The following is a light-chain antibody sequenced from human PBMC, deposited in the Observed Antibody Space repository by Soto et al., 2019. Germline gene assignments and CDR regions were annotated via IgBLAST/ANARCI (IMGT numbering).Light chain of an antibody. CDR1: SSDVGGYNY. J-gene: IGLJ6*01. V-gene: IGLV2-8*01. Sequence: QSALTQPPSASGSPGQSVTISCTGTSSDVGGYNYVSWFQQHPGKAPKLMIYEVNKRPSGVPDRFSGSKSGNTASLTVSGLQAEDEADYYCSSSAGSNDVFGSGTELTVL. CDR3: SSSAGSNDV. CDR2: EVN.